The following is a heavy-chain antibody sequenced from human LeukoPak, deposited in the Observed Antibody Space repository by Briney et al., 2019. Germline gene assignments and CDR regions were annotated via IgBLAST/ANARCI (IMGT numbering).Heavy chain of an antibody. CDR2: INPNSGGT. Sequence: ASVKVSCKASGYTFTGYYMHWVRQAPGQGLEWVGWINPNSGGTNYAQKFQGRVTMTRDTSISTAYMELSRLRSDDTAVYYCARDTYYYDSSGYENFDYWGQGTLVTVSS. V-gene: IGHV1-2*02. CDR1: GYTFTGYY. D-gene: IGHD3-22*01. J-gene: IGHJ4*02. CDR3: ARDTYYYDSSGYENFDY.